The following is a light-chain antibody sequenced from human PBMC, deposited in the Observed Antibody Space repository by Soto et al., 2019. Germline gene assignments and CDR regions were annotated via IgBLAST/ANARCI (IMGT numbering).Light chain of an antibody. Sequence: QLVLTQSPSASASLGASVKLTCTLSTGDSSYAIAWHQQQPEKGPRFLMKLDSDGNYNKGDGIPDRFSGSTSGAERYLTISSLQSEDEADYYCQAWGTGIQVFGGGTKVTVL. CDR3: QAWGTGIQV. J-gene: IGLJ3*02. CDR1: TGDSSYA. V-gene: IGLV4-69*01. CDR2: LDSDGNY.